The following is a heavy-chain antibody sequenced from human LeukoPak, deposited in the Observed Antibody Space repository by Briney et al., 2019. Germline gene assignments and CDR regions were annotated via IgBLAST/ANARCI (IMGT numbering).Heavy chain of an antibody. V-gene: IGHV5-51*01. J-gene: IGHJ4*02. Sequence: GGSRQISCKASGSNFVDYWIGGGRPVPGRGRGGRAVNFPGDSETTNSPSFQGQVTMSADKSISTAYLQWRSLKASATAMSYCARQDSSSSLAYVYWGQGTLVTVSS. CDR2: NFPGDSET. CDR1: GSNFVDYW. CDR3: ARQDSSSSLAYVY. D-gene: IGHD6-13*01.